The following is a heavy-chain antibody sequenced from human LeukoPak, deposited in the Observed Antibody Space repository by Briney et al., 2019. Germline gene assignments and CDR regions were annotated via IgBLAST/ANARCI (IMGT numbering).Heavy chain of an antibody. V-gene: IGHV1-18*01. D-gene: IGHD6-13*01. Sequence: ASVKVSCKASGYTFTSYGISWVRQAPGQGLEWMGWISAYNGNTNYAQKLQGRVTMTTDTSTSTAYMELRSLRSDDTAVYYCARDLEFGIAAAGSNYWGQGTLVTVSS. CDR3: ARDLEFGIAAAGSNY. CDR2: ISAYNGNT. CDR1: GYTFTSYG. J-gene: IGHJ4*02.